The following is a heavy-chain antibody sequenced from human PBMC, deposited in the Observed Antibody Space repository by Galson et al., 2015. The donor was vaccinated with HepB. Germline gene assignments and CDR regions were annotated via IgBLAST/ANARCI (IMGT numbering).Heavy chain of an antibody. V-gene: IGHV3-43*01. CDR1: GFTFDDYT. CDR3: VKDLTYYYGSGISRAYGLDV. Sequence: SLRLSCAAYGFTFDDYTLHWVRQAPGKGLEWVSLISWDGVTTYYADSVKGRFTVSRDNSIHSLFLQINSLRTQDTALYYCVKDLTYYYGSGISRAYGLDVWGQGTPVTVAS. CDR2: ISWDGVTT. D-gene: IGHD3-10*01. J-gene: IGHJ6*02.